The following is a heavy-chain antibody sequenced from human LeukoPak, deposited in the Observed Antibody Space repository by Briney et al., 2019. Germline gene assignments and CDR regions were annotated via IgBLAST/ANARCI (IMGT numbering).Heavy chain of an antibody. V-gene: IGHV3-48*01. D-gene: IGHD6-13*01. CDR3: ARRVSIAAPLFDY. CDR1: GFTFSSYS. CDR2: ISSNGRTI. J-gene: IGHJ4*02. Sequence: GGSLRLSCEASGFTFSSYSMNWVRQAPGKGLEWVSYISSNGRTIYYADSVKGRFTISRDNAKNSLYLQMNSLRAEDTAVYYCARRVSIAAPLFDYWGQGTLVTVSS.